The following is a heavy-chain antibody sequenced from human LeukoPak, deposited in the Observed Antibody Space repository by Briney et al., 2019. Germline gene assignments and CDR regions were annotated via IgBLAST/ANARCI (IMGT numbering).Heavy chain of an antibody. V-gene: IGHV3-23*01. D-gene: IGHD4-23*01. CDR3: AKITSVEIDY. CDR2: ISGSGGTT. J-gene: IGHJ4*02. CDR1: GFTFTNYV. Sequence: GGSLRLSCAASGFTFTNYVMSWVRQAPGKGLEWVSGISGSGGTTYHADSVKGRFTISRDNSKNTLFLQMNSLRAEDTAVYYCAKITSVEIDYWGQGTLVTVSS.